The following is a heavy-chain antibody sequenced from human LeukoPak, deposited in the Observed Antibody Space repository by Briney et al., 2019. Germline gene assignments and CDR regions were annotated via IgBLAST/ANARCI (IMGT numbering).Heavy chain of an antibody. CDR1: GFTFSSYT. V-gene: IGHV3-21*04. CDR2: ISSSSSYI. D-gene: IGHD6-19*01. J-gene: IGHJ4*02. Sequence: GGSLRLSCAASGFTFSSYTMNWVRQAPGKGLEWVPYISSSSSYIYYADSVKGRFTISRDNAENSLYLQMNSLRAEDTAVYYCARASSGWYRIDYWGQGTLVTVSS. CDR3: ARASSGWYRIDY.